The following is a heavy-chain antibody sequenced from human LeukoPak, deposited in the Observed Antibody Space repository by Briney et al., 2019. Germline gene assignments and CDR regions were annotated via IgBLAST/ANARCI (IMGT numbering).Heavy chain of an antibody. J-gene: IGHJ3*01. D-gene: IGHD3-22*01. CDR1: GFTFDDYA. V-gene: IGHV3-9*03. CDR3: AKGGASGYDVPWV. Sequence: PGGSLRLSCAASGFTFDDYAMHWVRQAPGKGLEWVSGISWNSGSIGYADSVKGRFTISRDNAKNSLYLQMNSLRAEDMALYYCAKGGASGYDVPWVWGQGTMVTVSS. CDR2: ISWNSGSI.